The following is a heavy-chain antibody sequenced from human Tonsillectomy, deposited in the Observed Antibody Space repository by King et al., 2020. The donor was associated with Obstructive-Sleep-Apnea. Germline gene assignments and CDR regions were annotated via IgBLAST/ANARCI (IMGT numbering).Heavy chain of an antibody. CDR1: GFSLNTSGVA. CDR2: IYWDNDK. D-gene: IGHD3-10*01. J-gene: IGHJ6*02. CDR3: AHTEFNYYYSGMAV. Sequence: ITLKESGPTLVKPTQTLTLTCTVSGFSLNTSGVAVGWIRQPPGKALDWLALIYWDNDKRYSPSLKSSLTITKDTSKNQVVLTMTNVDPVDTATYYCAHTEFNYYYSGMAVWGQGTTVTVS. V-gene: IGHV2-5*02.